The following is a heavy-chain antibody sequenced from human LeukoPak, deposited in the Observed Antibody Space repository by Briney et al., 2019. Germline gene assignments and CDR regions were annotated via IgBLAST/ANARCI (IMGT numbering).Heavy chain of an antibody. J-gene: IGHJ6*03. V-gene: IGHV3-11*01. CDR3: AREGSGWRYYYYYYMDV. CDR2: ISSSGSTI. CDR1: GFTFSDYY. D-gene: IGHD6-19*01. Sequence: GGSLRLSCAASGFTFSDYYMSCIPQAPGKGREWVSYISSSGSTIYYADSVKGRFTISRDNAKNSLYLQMNSLRAEDTAVYYCAREGSGWRYYYYYYMDVWGKGTTVTVSS.